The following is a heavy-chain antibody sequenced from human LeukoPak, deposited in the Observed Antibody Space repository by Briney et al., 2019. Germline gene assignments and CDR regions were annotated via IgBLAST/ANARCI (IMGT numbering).Heavy chain of an antibody. Sequence: SQTLSLTFVISGDRVSNNNVVLNWNRQSPSRGLEWPGRTYYRSKWYNDYAVSVKSRITINPDTSKNQFSLQLNSVTPEDTAVYYCAGPPAAGHKNWFDPWGQGTLVTVSS. CDR1: GDRVSNNNVV. D-gene: IGHD6-13*01. J-gene: IGHJ5*02. CDR2: TYYRSKWYN. V-gene: IGHV6-1*01. CDR3: AGPPAAGHKNWFDP.